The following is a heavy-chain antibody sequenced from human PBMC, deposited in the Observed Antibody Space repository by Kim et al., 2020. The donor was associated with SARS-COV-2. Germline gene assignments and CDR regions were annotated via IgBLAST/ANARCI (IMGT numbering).Heavy chain of an antibody. J-gene: IGHJ4*02. CDR1: GFTFSSYA. CDR3: AKGGGYYGSGSYYSY. V-gene: IGHV3-23*01. CDR2: ISGSGGST. Sequence: GGSLRLSCAASGFTFSSYAMSWVRQAPGKGLEWVSAISGSGGSTYYADSVKGRFTISRDNSKNTLYLQMNSLRAEDTAVYYCAKGGGYYGSGSYYSYWGQGTLVTVSS. D-gene: IGHD3-10*01.